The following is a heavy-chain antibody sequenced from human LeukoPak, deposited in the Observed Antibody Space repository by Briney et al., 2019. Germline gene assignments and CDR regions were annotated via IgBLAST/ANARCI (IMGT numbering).Heavy chain of an antibody. D-gene: IGHD4-17*01. CDR1: GGSISSSSYY. Sequence: SETLSLTCSVSGGSISSSSYYWGWIRQPPGKGLEWIGNIYYSGSTYYNPSLKSLVTISLDTSKNQFSVQLSSVPAADTAVYYCASHTVTPKGYYYYYMDVWGKGTTVTVSS. V-gene: IGHV4-39*01. CDR2: IYYSGST. J-gene: IGHJ6*03. CDR3: ASHTVTPKGYYYYYMDV.